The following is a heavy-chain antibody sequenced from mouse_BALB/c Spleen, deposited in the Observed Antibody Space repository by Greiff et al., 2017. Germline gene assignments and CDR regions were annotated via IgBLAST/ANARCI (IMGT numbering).Heavy chain of an antibody. J-gene: IGHJ2*01. Sequence: EVKLVESGGGLVKPGGSLKLSCAASGFAFSSYDMSWVRQTPEKRLEWVATISSGGSYTYYPDSVKGRFTISRDNAKNTLYLQMSSLRSEDTAMYYCARHLDYWGQGTTLTVSS. CDR1: GFAFSSYD. CDR3: ARHLDY. V-gene: IGHV5-9*02. CDR2: ISSGGSYT.